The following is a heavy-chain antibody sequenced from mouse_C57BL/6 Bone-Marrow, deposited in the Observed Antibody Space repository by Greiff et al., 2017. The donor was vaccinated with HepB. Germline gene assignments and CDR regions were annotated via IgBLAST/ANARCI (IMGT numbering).Heavy chain of an antibody. Sequence: VQLQQSGPELVKPGASVKIPCKASGYTFTDYNMDWVKQSHGKSLEWIGDINPNNGGTIYNQKFKGKATLTVDKSSSKAYMELRSLTSEDTAVYYCARGFYRYDKYYFEYWGEGTTLTVSS. V-gene: IGHV1-18*01. J-gene: IGHJ2*01. CDR3: ARGFYRYDKYYFEY. CDR2: INPNNGGT. CDR1: GYTFTDYN. D-gene: IGHD2-14*01.